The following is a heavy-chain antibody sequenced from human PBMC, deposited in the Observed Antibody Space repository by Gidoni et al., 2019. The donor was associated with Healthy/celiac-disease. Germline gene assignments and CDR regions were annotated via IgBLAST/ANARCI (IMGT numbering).Heavy chain of an antibody. CDR3: ARSSGSYYGPTAYNWFDP. CDR2: IYDSGST. D-gene: IGHD3-10*01. Sequence: QVQLQESGPGLVKPSQTLSLTCTVSGGSISRGVYYWSWFRQHPGKGLEWIGYIYDSGSTYYNPSLKSRVTISVDTSKNQFSLKLSSVTAADTAVYYCARSSGSYYGPTAYNWFDPWGQGTLVTVSS. J-gene: IGHJ5*02. CDR1: GGSISRGVYY. V-gene: IGHV4-31*03.